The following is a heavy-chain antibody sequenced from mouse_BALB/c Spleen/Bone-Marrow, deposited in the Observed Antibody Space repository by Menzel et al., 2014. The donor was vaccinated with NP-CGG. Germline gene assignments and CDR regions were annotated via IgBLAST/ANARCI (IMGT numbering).Heavy chain of an antibody. J-gene: IGHJ3*01. Sequence: EVHLVESGGGLVQPGGSLKLSCAASGFTFSNYTMSWIRQTPEKRLEWVAYISNGGGTTYYPDTVKGRFTISRDNAKNTLYLQMSSLKSEDTAMYYCARRYDYGYGPFAYWGQGTLVTDSA. CDR2: ISNGGGTT. CDR3: ARRYDYGYGPFAY. V-gene: IGHV5-12-2*01. D-gene: IGHD1-2*01. CDR1: GFTFSNYT.